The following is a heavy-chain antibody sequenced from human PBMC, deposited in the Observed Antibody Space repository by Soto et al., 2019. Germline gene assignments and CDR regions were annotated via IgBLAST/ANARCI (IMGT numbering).Heavy chain of an antibody. D-gene: IGHD3-16*01. CDR3: ARWGQTPSYGPNFDY. CDR2: MNPNSGNT. Sequence: ASVKVSCKASGYTFTSYDINWVRQATGQGLEWMGWMNPNSGNTGYAQKFQGRVSMTRNTSISTAYMELSSLRSEDSAVYYCARWGQTPSYGPNFDYWGQGPLVTVSS. V-gene: IGHV1-8*01. CDR1: GYTFTSYD. J-gene: IGHJ4*02.